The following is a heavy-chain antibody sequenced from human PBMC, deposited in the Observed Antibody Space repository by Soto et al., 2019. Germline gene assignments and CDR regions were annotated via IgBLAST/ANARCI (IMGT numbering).Heavy chain of an antibody. V-gene: IGHV1-69*13. CDR3: ARDGFSGSYYGY. J-gene: IGHJ4*02. D-gene: IGHD1-26*01. Sequence: ASVKVSFKASGGTFSSDVFSWLRQAPGQGLEWMGGIVSIFGTVNSAQKFQGRLTLTADQSTSTAYMELTSLRSEDTAVYYCARDGFSGSYYGYWGQGTQVTVSS. CDR2: IVSIFGTV. CDR1: GGTFSSDV.